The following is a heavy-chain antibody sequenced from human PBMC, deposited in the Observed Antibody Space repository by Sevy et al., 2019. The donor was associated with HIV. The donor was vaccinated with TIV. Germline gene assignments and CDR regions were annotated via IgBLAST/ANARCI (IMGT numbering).Heavy chain of an antibody. J-gene: IGHJ3*02. D-gene: IGHD2-2*02. CDR3: ARGRCSSTSCYSVYAFDI. CDR1: GGTFSSYA. V-gene: IGHV1-69*13. CDR2: IIPIFGTA. Sequence: ASVKVSCKASGGTFSSYAISWVRQATGQGLEWMGGIIPIFGTANYAQKFQGRVSITADESTSTAYMELSSLRSEDTAVYYCARGRCSSTSCYSVYAFDIWGQGTMVTVSS.